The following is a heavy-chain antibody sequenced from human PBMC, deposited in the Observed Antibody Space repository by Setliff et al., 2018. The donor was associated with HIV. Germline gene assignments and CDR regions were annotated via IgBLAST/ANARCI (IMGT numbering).Heavy chain of an antibody. D-gene: IGHD3-22*01. V-gene: IGHV3-74*01. CDR1: GFTLSNFW. Sequence: GSLRLSCAVSGFTLSNFWMHWVRQAPGKGLVWVSRINNDGSSATYADSVKGRFTISRDNAKNTLYLQMNSLRAEDTAVYYCARDLSYDYDRSSDTFDYWGQGTLVTVSS. CDR3: ARDLSYDYDRSSDTFDY. J-gene: IGHJ4*02. CDR2: INNDGSSA.